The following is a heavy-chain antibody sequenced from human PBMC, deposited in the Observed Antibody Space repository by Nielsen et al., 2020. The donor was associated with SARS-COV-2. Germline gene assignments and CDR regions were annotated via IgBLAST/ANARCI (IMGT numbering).Heavy chain of an antibody. D-gene: IGHD2-15*01. Sequence: ESLKISCTVSGGSVSSGSYYWSWIRQPPGKGLEWIGYIYYSGSTNYNPSLKSRVTISVDTSKNQFSLKLSSVTVADTAVYYCARWLTDYCSGGSCYSGDAFDIWGQGTMVTVSS. CDR2: IYYSGST. CDR3: ARWLTDYCSGGSCYSGDAFDI. J-gene: IGHJ3*02. V-gene: IGHV4-61*01. CDR1: GGSVSSGSYY.